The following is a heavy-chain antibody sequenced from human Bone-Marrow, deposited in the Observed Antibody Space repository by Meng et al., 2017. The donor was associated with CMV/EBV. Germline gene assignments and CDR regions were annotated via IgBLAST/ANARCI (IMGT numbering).Heavy chain of an antibody. V-gene: IGHV3-21*01. CDR2: ISSSSSYI. J-gene: IGHJ6*02. Sequence: GESLKISCAASGFTFISYSMNWVRQAPGKGLEWVSSISSSSSYIYYADSVKGRFTISRDNAKKSLYLQMNSLRAEDTAVYYCARESWMDVWGQGTTVTVSS. CDR3: ARESWMDV. CDR1: GFTFISYS.